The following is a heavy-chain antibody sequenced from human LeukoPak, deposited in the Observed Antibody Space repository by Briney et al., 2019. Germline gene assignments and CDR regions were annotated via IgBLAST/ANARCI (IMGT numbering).Heavy chain of an antibody. V-gene: IGHV4-39*07. CDR1: GGSISSSGYY. CDR2: IYYSGST. CDR3: ASLRSYISWFDP. J-gene: IGHJ5*02. Sequence: SETLSLTCTVSGGSISSSGYYWGWIRQPPGKGLEWIGSIYYSGSTYYNPSLKSRVTISVDTSKNQFSLKLSSVTAADTAVYYCASLRSYISWFDPWGQGTLVTVSS. D-gene: IGHD3-16*01.